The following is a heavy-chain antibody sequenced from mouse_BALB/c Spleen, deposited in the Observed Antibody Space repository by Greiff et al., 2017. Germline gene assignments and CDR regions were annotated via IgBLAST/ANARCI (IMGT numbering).Heavy chain of an antibody. CDR2: INPGSGGT. D-gene: IGHD1-1*01. CDR3: ARSTVVDWCFDV. J-gene: IGHJ1*01. V-gene: IGHV1-54*01. Sequence: QVQLQQSGAELVRPGTSVKVSCKASGYAFTNYLIEWVKQRPGQGLEWIGVINPGSGGTNYNEKFKGKATLTADKSSSTAYMQLSSLTSNDSSVYFCARSTVVDWCFDVWGAGTTVTVSS. CDR1: GYAFTNYL.